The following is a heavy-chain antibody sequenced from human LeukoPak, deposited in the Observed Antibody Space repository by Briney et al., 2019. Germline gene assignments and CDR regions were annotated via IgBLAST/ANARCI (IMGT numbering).Heavy chain of an antibody. V-gene: IGHV4-4*07. D-gene: IGHD3-3*01. CDR2: IYTSGGT. Sequence: SGTLSLTCTVSVVSISSYYWSGVRQPAGQGLEWIGRIYTSGGTNYNPSLKSRVTMSVDTSKNQFSLKLSSVTAADTAVDYCATTIFGVVQVDYWGQGTLVTVSS. CDR3: ATTIFGVVQVDY. CDR1: VVSISSYY. J-gene: IGHJ4*02.